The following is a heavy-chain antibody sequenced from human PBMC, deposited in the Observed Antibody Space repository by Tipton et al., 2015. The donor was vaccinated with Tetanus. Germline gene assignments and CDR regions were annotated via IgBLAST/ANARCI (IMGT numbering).Heavy chain of an antibody. Sequence: TLSLTCTVSGSSISRSSHYWTWIRQPPGKEPEWVGYVYHSGATNYHPSLKSRLAISADTSKNHFSLNLRSVITADTAVYYCARANNDYPKKGPFDYWGQGILVIVSS. CDR2: VYHSGAT. CDR3: ARANNDYPKKGPFDY. D-gene: IGHD5-12*01. J-gene: IGHJ4*02. V-gene: IGHV4-61*01. CDR1: GSSISRSSHY.